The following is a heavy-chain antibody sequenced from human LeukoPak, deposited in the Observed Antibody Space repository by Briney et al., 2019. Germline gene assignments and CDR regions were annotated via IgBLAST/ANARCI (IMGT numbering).Heavy chain of an antibody. J-gene: IGHJ4*02. CDR2: IKNDGRET. CDR1: GFAFKNAW. V-gene: IGHV3-7*01. CDR3: ARRLAATGKYFDY. D-gene: IGHD6-13*01. Sequence: GESLRLSCAASGFAFKNAWMSWVRQAPGKGLEWVANIKNDGRETFYVDSVKGRFTISRDNAKNSVYLQMSSLRAEDTALYYCARRLAATGKYFDYWGQRTLVTVS.